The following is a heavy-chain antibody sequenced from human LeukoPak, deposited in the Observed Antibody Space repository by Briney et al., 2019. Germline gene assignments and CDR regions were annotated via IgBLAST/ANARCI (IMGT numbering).Heavy chain of an antibody. J-gene: IGHJ6*03. CDR3: ARAVGSGSFQTYYYYMDV. Sequence: SETLSLTCTVSGGSIRSSSYYWSWIRQPAGKGLEWIGRIYTSGSTNYNPSLKSRVTMSVDTSKNQFSLKLSSVTAADTAVYYCARAVGSGSFQTYYYYMDVWGKGTTVTISS. CDR2: IYTSGST. CDR1: GGSIRSSSYY. V-gene: IGHV4-61*02. D-gene: IGHD3-10*01.